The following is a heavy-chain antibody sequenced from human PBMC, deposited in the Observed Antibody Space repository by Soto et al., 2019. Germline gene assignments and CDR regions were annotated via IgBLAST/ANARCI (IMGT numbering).Heavy chain of an antibody. J-gene: IGHJ6*02. CDR3: ARYPAPLDILPGYTTHRPKYYYYYYGMDV. V-gene: IGHV5-51*01. D-gene: IGHD3-9*01. Sequence: ESLKISCKGSGYSFTSYWIGWVRQMPGKGLEWMGIIYPGDSDTRYSPSFQGQVTISADKSISTAYLQWSSLKASDTAMYYCARYPAPLDILPGYTTHRPKYYYYYYGMDVWGQGTTVTVSS. CDR1: GYSFTSYW. CDR2: IYPGDSDT.